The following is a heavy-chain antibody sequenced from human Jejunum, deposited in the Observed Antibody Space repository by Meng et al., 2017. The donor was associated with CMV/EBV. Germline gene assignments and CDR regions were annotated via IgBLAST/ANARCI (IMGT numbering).Heavy chain of an antibody. CDR2: IKQDGGER. V-gene: IGHV3-7*01. D-gene: IGHD2-21*01. CDR1: GFTFSSSG. CDR3: ARQKCGGDCDMDV. J-gene: IGHJ6*02. Sequence: SGFTFSSSGMNWVRQVPGKGLEWVANIKQDGGERYYVESVKGRFTISRNNAKNSLFLQMDGLRAEDTAVYYCARQKCGGDCDMDVWGQGTTVTVSS.